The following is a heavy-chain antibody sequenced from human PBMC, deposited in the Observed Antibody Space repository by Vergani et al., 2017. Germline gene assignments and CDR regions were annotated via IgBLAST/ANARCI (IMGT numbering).Heavy chain of an antibody. J-gene: IGHJ4*02. Sequence: EVQLVESGGDLVQPGRSLRLSCTASGFTFGYYAMDWFRQAPGQGLEWVGGIRSKAYGQATIYAASVKGRFTISRDSSKTLYLQMDSLRVEDTAMYFCARDLSYSTAWPFFDSRGQGTLVTVSS. D-gene: IGHD4-11*01. CDR1: GFTFGYYA. CDR3: ARDLSYSTAWPFFDS. CDR2: IRSKAYGQAT. V-gene: IGHV3-49*01.